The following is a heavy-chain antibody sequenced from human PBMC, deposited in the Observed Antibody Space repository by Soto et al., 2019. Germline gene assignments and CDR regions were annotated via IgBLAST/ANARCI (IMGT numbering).Heavy chain of an antibody. V-gene: IGHV5-51*01. J-gene: IGHJ5*02. CDR1: GYSFAGYW. CDR3: ARQGATAATVHLIWFDP. Sequence: PGESLKISCKGSGYSFAGYWIAWVRQMPGKALKWMGILYPDNSDTRYSRSFQGQVTISADKSISTAYLQWSSLKASDTAIYYCARQGATAATVHLIWFDPWGQGTLVTVSS. D-gene: IGHD1-1*01. CDR2: LYPDNSDT.